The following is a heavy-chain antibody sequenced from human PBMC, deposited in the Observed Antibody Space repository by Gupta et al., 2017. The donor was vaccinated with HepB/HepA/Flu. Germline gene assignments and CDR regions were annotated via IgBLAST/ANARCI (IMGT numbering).Heavy chain of an antibody. CDR2: IKEDGSEK. V-gene: IGHV3-7*01. D-gene: IGHD4-17*01. J-gene: IGHJ3*01. Sequence: EVQLVEFGGGLVQPGGSLRLSCAVSGLTFSNYWMSWVRQAPGKGLELVANIKEDGSEKHYVDFVKGRFTISRDNAKNSLYLQMNSLRAEDTAVYYCAREPGESAFDVWGQGTMVTVSS. CDR1: GLTFSNYW. CDR3: AREPGESAFDV.